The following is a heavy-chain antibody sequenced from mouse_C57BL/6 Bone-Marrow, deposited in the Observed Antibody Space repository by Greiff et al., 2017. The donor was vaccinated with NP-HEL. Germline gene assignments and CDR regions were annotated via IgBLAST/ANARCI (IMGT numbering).Heavy chain of an antibody. CDR3: ARDLYYGSSPYWYFDV. D-gene: IGHD1-1*01. CDR1: GYSITSGYY. J-gene: IGHJ1*03. CDR2: ISYDGSN. V-gene: IGHV3-6*01. Sequence: DVQLQESGPGLVKPSQSLSLTCSVTGYSITSGYYWNWIRQFPGNKLEWMGYISYDGSNNYNPSLKNRISITRDTSKNQFFLKLISVTTGDTATYYCARDLYYGSSPYWYFDVWGTGTTVTVSS.